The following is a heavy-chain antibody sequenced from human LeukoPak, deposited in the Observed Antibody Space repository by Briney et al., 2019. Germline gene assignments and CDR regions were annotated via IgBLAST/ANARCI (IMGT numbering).Heavy chain of an antibody. J-gene: IGHJ4*02. CDR3: ARGAPLWAYYYDSSGYEPFDY. Sequence: KTSETLSLTCAVYGGSFSGYYWSWIRQPPGKGLEWIGEINHSGSTNYNPSLKSRVTISVDTSKNQFSLKLSSVTAADTAVYYCARGAPLWAYYYDSSGYEPFDYWGQGTLVTVSS. CDR1: GGSFSGYY. D-gene: IGHD3-22*01. CDR2: INHSGST. V-gene: IGHV4-34*01.